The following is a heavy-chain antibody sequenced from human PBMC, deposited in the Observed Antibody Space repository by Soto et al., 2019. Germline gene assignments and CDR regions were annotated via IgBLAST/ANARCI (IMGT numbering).Heavy chain of an antibody. CDR2: MNPNSGNT. J-gene: IGHJ4*02. CDR3: ASERSGYFDY. Sequence: QVQLVQSGAEVKKPGASVKVSCKASGYSFTSYDINWVRQATGQGLEWMGWMNPNSGNTGYAQKFQARVTMTRNTSISTAYMGRSSMRSEDTAVYYCASERSGYFDYWGQGTLVTVSS. D-gene: IGHD1-1*01. CDR1: GYSFTSYD. V-gene: IGHV1-8*01.